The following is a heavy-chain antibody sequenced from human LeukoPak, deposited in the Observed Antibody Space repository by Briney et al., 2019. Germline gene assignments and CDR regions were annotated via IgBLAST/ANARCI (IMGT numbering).Heavy chain of an antibody. CDR2: IKQDGSEK. Sequence: GGSLRLSCAASGFTFSSYWMSWVRQTPGKGLEWVANIKQDGSEKDYVDSVKSRFTISRDNAKNSLYLQMNSLRIEDTAVYYCGRHGGAFEMWGQGTMVTVSS. V-gene: IGHV3-7*01. CDR3: GRHGGAFEM. CDR1: GFTFSSYW. J-gene: IGHJ3*02.